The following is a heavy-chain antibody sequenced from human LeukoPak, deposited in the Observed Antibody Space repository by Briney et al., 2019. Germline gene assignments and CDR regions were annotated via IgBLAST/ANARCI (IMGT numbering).Heavy chain of an antibody. D-gene: IGHD6-13*01. V-gene: IGHV3-11*04. J-gene: IGHJ4*02. CDR1: GFTFSDYY. CDR2: ISSSGSTI. CDR3: ARDEPRGRQQLVNPGDY. Sequence: GGSLRLSCAASGFTFSDYYMSWIRQAPGKGLEWVSYISSSGSTIYYADSVKGRFTISRDNAKNSLYLQMNSLRAEDTAVYYCARDEPRGRQQLVNPGDYWGQGTLVTVSS.